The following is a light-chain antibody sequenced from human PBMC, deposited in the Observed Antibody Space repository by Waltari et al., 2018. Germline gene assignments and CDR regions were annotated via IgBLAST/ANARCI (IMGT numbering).Light chain of an antibody. CDR2: EVS. J-gene: IGLJ3*02. V-gene: IGLV2-14*01. CDR1: SSDVGGYKF. CDR3: SSYTTSHSWV. Sequence: QSALTQPASVSGSPGQSITISCIGTSSDVGGYKFVSWYQHHPGKAPKLMIYEVSNRPSGISSRFSGSKSGNTASLTISGLHAEDEADYYCSSYTTSHSWVFGGGTKVTVL.